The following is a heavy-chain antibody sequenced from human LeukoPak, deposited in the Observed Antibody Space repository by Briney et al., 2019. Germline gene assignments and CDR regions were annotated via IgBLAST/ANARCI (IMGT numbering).Heavy chain of an antibody. V-gene: IGHV3-23*01. CDR2: ISGSGGST. J-gene: IGHJ4*02. CDR3: AKLIAARPRGTFDY. D-gene: IGHD6-6*01. Sequence: GGSLRLSCAASGFTFSNAWMSWVRQAPGKGLEWVSAISGSGGSTYYADSVKGRFTISRDNSKNTLYLQMNSLRAEDTAVYYCAKLIAARPRGTFDYWGQGTLVTVSS. CDR1: GFTFSNAW.